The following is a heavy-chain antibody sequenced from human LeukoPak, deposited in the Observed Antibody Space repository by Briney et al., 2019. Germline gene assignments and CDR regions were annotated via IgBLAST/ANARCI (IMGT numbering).Heavy chain of an antibody. CDR1: GFTFDDYA. Sequence: GGALRLSCAASGFTFDDYAMHWVRQAPGKGREWVSLISGYGGSTYYADSVKGRFTISRDNSKNSQYLQMNSLRTEDTALYYCAKNWNDVPNDDFDIWGQGTMVTVCS. D-gene: IGHD1-1*01. CDR2: ISGYGGST. J-gene: IGHJ3*02. V-gene: IGHV3-43*02. CDR3: AKNWNDVPNDDFDI.